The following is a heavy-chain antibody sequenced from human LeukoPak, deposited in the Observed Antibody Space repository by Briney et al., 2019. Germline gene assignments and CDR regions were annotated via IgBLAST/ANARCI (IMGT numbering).Heavy chain of an antibody. CDR2: INPSGGST. CDR3: ARDVVVVAPERYYYYMDV. J-gene: IGHJ6*03. V-gene: IGHV1-46*01. CDR1: GYTFTSYY. Sequence: ASVKVSCKASGYTFTSYYMHWVRQAPGQGLEWMGIINPSGGSTSYAQKLQGRVTMTRDMSTSTVYMELSSLGSEDTAVYYCARDVVVVAPERYYYYMDVWGKGTTVTVSS. D-gene: IGHD3-22*01.